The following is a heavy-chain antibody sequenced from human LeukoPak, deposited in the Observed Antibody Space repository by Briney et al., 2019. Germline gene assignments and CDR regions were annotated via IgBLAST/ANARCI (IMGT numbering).Heavy chain of an antibody. J-gene: IGHJ6*03. CDR3: ARGHHYYYYMDV. Sequence: ASVKVSCKASGYTFTSYDINWVRQATGQGLEWMGWMNPNSGNTGYAQKFQGRVTMTRNTSISTAYMELSSLRSEDTAVYYCARGHHYYYYMDVWGKGTTVTVSS. CDR1: GYTFTSYD. V-gene: IGHV1-8*01. CDR2: MNPNSGNT.